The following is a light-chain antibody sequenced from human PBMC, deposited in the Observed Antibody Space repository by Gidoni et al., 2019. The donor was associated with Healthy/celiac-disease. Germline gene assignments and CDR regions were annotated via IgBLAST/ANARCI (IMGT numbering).Light chain of an antibody. CDR3: QQSYSTPYT. Sequence: DIQLTRSPSSLSASVGDRVTITCRARQSISSYVNWYQQKPGKAPKLLIYAASSVQSRVPSRFSGSGSGKDFTLTISSLQHEDFANYYCQQSYSTPYTFGQGTKLEIK. J-gene: IGKJ2*01. V-gene: IGKV1-39*01. CDR2: AAS. CDR1: QSISSY.